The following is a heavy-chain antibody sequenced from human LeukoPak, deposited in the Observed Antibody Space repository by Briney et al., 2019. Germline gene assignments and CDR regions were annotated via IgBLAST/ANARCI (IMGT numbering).Heavy chain of an antibody. CDR3: ARGGYYYDSSGPHDAFDI. J-gene: IGHJ3*02. CDR1: GYTFTGYY. CDR2: INPNSGGT. Sequence: ASVKVSCKASGYTFTGYYMHWVRQAPGQGLEWMGWINPNSGGTNYAQKFQGRVTMTRDTSISTAYMELSRLRSDDAAVYYCARGGYYYDSSGPHDAFDIWGQGTMVTVSS. D-gene: IGHD3-22*01. V-gene: IGHV1-2*02.